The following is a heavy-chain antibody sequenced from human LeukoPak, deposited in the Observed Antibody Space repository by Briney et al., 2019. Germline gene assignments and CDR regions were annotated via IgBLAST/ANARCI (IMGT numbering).Heavy chain of an antibody. V-gene: IGHV3-21*01. Sequence: GSLRLSCAASGFTFSSYSMNWVRQAPGKGLEWVSSISSSSSYIYYADSVKGRFTISRDNAKNSLYLQMNSLRAEDTAVYYCAREKVKGYYGSGSPSFGYNWFDPWGQGTLVTVSS. CDR3: AREKVKGYYGSGSPSFGYNWFDP. D-gene: IGHD3-10*01. CDR2: ISSSSSYI. CDR1: GFTFSSYS. J-gene: IGHJ5*02.